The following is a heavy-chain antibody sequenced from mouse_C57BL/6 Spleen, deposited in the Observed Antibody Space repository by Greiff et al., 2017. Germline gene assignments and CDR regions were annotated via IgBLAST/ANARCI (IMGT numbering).Heavy chain of an antibody. CDR3: ATAYYSNFAY. CDR1: GYTFTDYY. Sequence: EVQLQQSGPELVKPGASVKISCKASGYTFTDYYMNWVKQSHGKSLEWIGDINPNNGGTSYNQKFKGKATLTVDKSSSTAYMELRSLTSEDSAVYYCATAYYSNFAYWGQGTLVTVSA. D-gene: IGHD2-5*01. J-gene: IGHJ3*01. CDR2: INPNNGGT. V-gene: IGHV1-26*01.